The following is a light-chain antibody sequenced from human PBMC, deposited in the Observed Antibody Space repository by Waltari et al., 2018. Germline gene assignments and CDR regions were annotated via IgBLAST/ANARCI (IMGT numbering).Light chain of an antibody. CDR3: QETYTPPWT. CDR1: QSVSTH. CDR2: SAS. J-gene: IGKJ1*01. V-gene: IGKV1-39*01. Sequence: IQMTQSPLSLSASVGDRVTVTCRASQSVSTHLNWYQHKPGKAPELLVYSASFLETGVPSRFSAGGFGTDFNFTITAVQPEDFATYYCQETYTPPWTFGPGTRLEIK.